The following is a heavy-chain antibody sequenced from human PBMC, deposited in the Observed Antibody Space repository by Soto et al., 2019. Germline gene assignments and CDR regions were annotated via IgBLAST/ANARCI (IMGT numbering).Heavy chain of an antibody. CDR1: GYTFTTDG. CDR2: VRGDNGHT. D-gene: IGHD2-15*01. J-gene: IGHJ5*02. CDR3: ARDLGYCRSGTCYREWFDP. V-gene: IGHV1-18*01. Sequence: QVQLVQSGAEVKKPGASVKVSCEASGYTFTTDGISWVRQVPGQGLEWMGWVRGDNGHTNYAQSLQGRVTMTTDTSTNTAYMELRSLRSDDTAVYYCARDLGYCRSGTCYREWFDPWGQGTLVTVSS.